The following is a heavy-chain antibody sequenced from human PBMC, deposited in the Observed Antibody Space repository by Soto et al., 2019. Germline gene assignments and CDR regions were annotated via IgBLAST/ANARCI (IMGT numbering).Heavy chain of an antibody. CDR2: FIPILDMA. CDR1: GGTFNTYT. Sequence: QVQVVQSGAEVKKPESSVKVSCKPSGGTFNTYTVNWVRLAPGHGLEWMGRFIPILDMANYAQKFKDRVTIPADSSTFTAYMELNSLTSDDTAVYYCAITYCRDNSCPRDFDFWGPGTRVTVSS. D-gene: IGHD2-21*01. J-gene: IGHJ4*02. CDR3: AITYCRDNSCPRDFDF. V-gene: IGHV1-69*02.